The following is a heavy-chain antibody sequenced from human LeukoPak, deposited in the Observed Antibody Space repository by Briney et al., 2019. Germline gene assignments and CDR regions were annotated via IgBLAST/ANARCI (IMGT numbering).Heavy chain of an antibody. CDR3: ARDQWLDAFDI. Sequence: GSLRLSCPASGFTFSSYWMSWVRQAPGKGLEWVANIKQDGSEKYYVDSVKGRFTISRDNAKNSLYLQMNSLRAEDTAVYYCARDQWLDAFDIWGQGTMVTVSS. D-gene: IGHD6-19*01. CDR1: GFTFSSYW. CDR2: IKQDGSEK. J-gene: IGHJ3*02. V-gene: IGHV3-7*01.